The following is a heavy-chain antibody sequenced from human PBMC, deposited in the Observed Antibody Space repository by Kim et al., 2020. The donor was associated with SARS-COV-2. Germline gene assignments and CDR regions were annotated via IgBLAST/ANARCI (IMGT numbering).Heavy chain of an antibody. CDR3: TRDGGYSGYDYYYYGMDV. J-gene: IGHJ6*02. CDR2: IRSKAYGGTT. Sequence: GGSLRLSCTASGFTFGDYAMSWFRQAPGKGLEWVGFIRSKAYGGTTEYAASVKGRFTISRDDSKSIAYLQMNSLKTEDTAVYYCTRDGGYSGYDYYYYGMDVWGQGTTVTVSS. D-gene: IGHD5-12*01. V-gene: IGHV3-49*03. CDR1: GFTFGDYA.